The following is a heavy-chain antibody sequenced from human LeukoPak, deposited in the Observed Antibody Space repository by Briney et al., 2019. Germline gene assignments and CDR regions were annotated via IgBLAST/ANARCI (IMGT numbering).Heavy chain of an antibody. D-gene: IGHD3-9*01. CDR2: ISAYNGNT. CDR3: ARDAHYDILTGDNYYYYYGMDV. J-gene: IGHJ6*02. V-gene: IGHV1-18*01. CDR1: GYTFTSYG. Sequence: ASVKVSCTASGYTFTSYGISWVRQAPGQGLEWMGWISAYNGNTNYAQKLQGRVTMTTDTSTSTAYMELRSLRSDDTAVYYCARDAHYDILTGDNYYYYYGMDVWGQGTTVTVSS.